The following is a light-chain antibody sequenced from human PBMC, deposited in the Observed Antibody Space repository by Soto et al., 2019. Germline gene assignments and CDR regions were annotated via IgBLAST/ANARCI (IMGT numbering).Light chain of an antibody. Sequence: DIQMTQSPSSLSASVGDRVTITCRASQSISTYLNWYQQKPGQAPKLLIYATTSLQSGVPSRFGGSGSGTDFTLTISSLQPEDFATYYCQQSYSSPLTFGGGTRVDIK. V-gene: IGKV1-39*01. CDR1: QSISTY. J-gene: IGKJ4*01. CDR2: ATT. CDR3: QQSYSSPLT.